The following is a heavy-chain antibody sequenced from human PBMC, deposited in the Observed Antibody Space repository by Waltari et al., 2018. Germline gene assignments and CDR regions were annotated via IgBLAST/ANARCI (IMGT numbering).Heavy chain of an antibody. D-gene: IGHD3-3*01. CDR2: IIPIFGTA. Sequence: QVQLVQSGAEVKKPGSSVKVSCKASGGTFSSYAISWVRQAPGQGLEWMGGIIPIFGTANYAQKFQGRVTITADESTSTAYMELSSLRSDDTAVYYCAKETSGAIFAATKGPFDIWGQGTMVTVSS. CDR1: GGTFSSYA. CDR3: AKETSGAIFAATKGPFDI. V-gene: IGHV1-69*13. J-gene: IGHJ3*02.